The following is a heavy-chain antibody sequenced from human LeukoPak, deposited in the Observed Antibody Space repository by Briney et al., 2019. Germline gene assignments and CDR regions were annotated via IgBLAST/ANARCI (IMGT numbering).Heavy chain of an antibody. CDR2: IYTSGST. D-gene: IGHD3-3*01. V-gene: IGHV4-61*05. CDR1: GGSISSNNYY. J-gene: IGHJ4*02. Sequence: SETLSLTCTVSGGSISSNNYYWGWIRQPPGKGLEWIGRIYTSGSTNYNPSLKSRVTMSVDTSKNQFSLKLSSVTAADTAVYYCARGGRFLEWLPYDYWGQGTLVTVSS. CDR3: ARGGRFLEWLPYDY.